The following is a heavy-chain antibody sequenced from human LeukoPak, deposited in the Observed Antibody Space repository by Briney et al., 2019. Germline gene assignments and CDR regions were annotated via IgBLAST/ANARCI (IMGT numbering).Heavy chain of an antibody. V-gene: IGHV4-39*07. CDR3: ARYSRDSAAFDI. J-gene: IGHJ3*02. D-gene: IGHD5-18*01. CDR1: GGSISSSSYY. CDR2: IYYSGST. Sequence: SETLSLTCTVSGGSISSSSYYWGWIRQPPGKGLEWIGSIYYSGSTYYNPSLKSRVTISVDTSKNQFSLKLSSVTAADTAVYYCARYSRDSAAFDIWGQGTMVTVSS.